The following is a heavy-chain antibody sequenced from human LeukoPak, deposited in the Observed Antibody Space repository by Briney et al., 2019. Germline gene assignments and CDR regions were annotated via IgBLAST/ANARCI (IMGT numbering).Heavy chain of an antibody. D-gene: IGHD3-22*01. J-gene: IGHJ3*02. CDR1: GGSISSYY. V-gene: IGHV4-59*08. Sequence: PSETLSLTCTVSGGSISSYYWSWIRQPPGKGLERIGYIYYSGSTNYNPSLKSRVTISVDTSKIQFSLKLSSVTAADTAVYYCARLTYYYDSSGYPPAFDIWGQGTMVTVSS. CDR3: ARLTYYYDSSGYPPAFDI. CDR2: IYYSGST.